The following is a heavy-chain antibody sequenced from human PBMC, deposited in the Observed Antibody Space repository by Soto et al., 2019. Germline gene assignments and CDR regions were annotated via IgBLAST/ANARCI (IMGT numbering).Heavy chain of an antibody. CDR2: INHSGST. V-gene: IGHV4-34*01. J-gene: IGHJ2*01. CDR3: ARGGLVAGWYYWYFDL. CDR1: GGSFSGYY. D-gene: IGHD6-19*01. Sequence: QVQLQQWGAGLLKPSETLSLTCAVYGGSFSGYYWSWIRQPPGKGLEWIGEINHSGSTNYNPSIKSRVTISVDTSKNQFSLKLSSVTAADTAVYYCARGGLVAGWYYWYFDLWGRGTLVTVSS.